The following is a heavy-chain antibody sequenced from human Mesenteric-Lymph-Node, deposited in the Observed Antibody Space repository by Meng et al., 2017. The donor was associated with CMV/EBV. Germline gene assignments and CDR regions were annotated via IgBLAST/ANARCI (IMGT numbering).Heavy chain of an antibody. V-gene: IGHV2-5*02. CDR1: GFSLSTTGVG. J-gene: IGHJ5*02. CDR2: IYWDDDK. Sequence: VSGFSLSTTGVGVGWFRPPPGKALECLALIYWDDDKRYSPSLRNRLTITKDTSRNQVVLTMTNMEPVDTATYYCVYRRPAGGLSDPWGQGTLVTVSS. CDR3: VYRRPAGGLSDP. D-gene: IGHD4-23*01.